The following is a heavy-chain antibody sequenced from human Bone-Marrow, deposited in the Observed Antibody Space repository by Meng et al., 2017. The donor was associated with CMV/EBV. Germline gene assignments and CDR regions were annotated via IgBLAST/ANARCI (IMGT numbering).Heavy chain of an antibody. CDR1: GGSFSRYV. Sequence: SVKVSCKASGGSFSRYVISWVRQAPGQGPEWMGGIIPILGITNYAQKFQGRLTITADKSTTTGYMEWSSLRAEDTAVYYCARGQVQCSSRSCHDYSYSGMDVWGQGSTVTVSS. D-gene: IGHD2-2*01. CDR2: IIPILGIT. J-gene: IGHJ6*02. V-gene: IGHV1-69*10. CDR3: ARGQVQCSSRSCHDYSYSGMDV.